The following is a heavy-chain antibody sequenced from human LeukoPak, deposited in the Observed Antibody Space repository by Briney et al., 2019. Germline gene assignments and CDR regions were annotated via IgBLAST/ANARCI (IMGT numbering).Heavy chain of an antibody. D-gene: IGHD1-26*01. CDR2: ISGGGGDT. J-gene: IGHJ4*02. CDR3: AKDKISVAAPSGFLDY. V-gene: IGHV3-23*01. CDR1: GFTFRGCA. Sequence: GSLRLSCAASGFTFRGCAMSWVRQAPGKGLEWVSSISGGGGDTYYADSVKGRFTVSRDNSKNTLYLQMNNLRAEDTATYYCAKDKISVAAPSGFLDYWGLGTLVTVSS.